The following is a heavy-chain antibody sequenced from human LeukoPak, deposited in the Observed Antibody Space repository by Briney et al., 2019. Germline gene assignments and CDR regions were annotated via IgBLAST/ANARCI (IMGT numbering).Heavy chain of an antibody. V-gene: IGHV3-30-3*01. CDR3: AKGAPSSSSIFDF. Sequence: GGSLRLSCAASGFTFSIYSMHWVRQAPGKGLEWMTIISYDGINTYYADSVKGRFTISRDNSKNTLYLQLSSLRPDDTAVYYCAKGAPSSSSIFDFWGPGTLVTVSS. CDR2: ISYDGINT. D-gene: IGHD6-6*01. J-gene: IGHJ4*02. CDR1: GFTFSIYS.